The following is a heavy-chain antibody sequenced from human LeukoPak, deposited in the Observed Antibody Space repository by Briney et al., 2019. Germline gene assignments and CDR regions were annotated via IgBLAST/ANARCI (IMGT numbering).Heavy chain of an antibody. Sequence: GGSLRLSCAASGFTFSDYYMSWIRQAPGKGLEWVSAISGSGGSTYYADSVKGRFTISRDNSKNTLYLQMNSLRAEDTAVYYCAKGLGATTGQWGQGTLVTVSS. CDR1: GFTFSDYY. D-gene: IGHD1-26*01. V-gene: IGHV3-23*01. J-gene: IGHJ4*02. CDR2: ISGSGGST. CDR3: AKGLGATTGQ.